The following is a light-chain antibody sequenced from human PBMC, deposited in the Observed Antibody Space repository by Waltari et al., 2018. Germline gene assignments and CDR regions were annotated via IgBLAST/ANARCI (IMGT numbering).Light chain of an antibody. CDR2: AAS. V-gene: IGKV1-NL1*01. J-gene: IGKJ1*01. Sequence: DFQMTQPPSSLSASVGDRVTITCRASQDISSSLAWYQQKPGKAPKLLLYAASRLESGVPSRFSGSGSGTDYSLTVSSLQPEDFATYFCQQYYNTPKTFGQGTKVEI. CDR1: QDISSS. CDR3: QQYYNTPKT.